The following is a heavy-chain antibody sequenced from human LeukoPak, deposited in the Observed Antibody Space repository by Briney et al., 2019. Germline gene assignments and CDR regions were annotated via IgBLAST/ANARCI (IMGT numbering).Heavy chain of an antibody. D-gene: IGHD6-19*01. J-gene: IGHJ4*02. Sequence: GGSLRLSCAASGFTFSSYGIHWVRQAPGKGLEWVAVIWSDGSNKYYTDFVKGRFTISRDNSKNTLYLQMNSLRVEDTAVYYCARDRSSRALDYWGQGTLVTVSS. CDR1: GFTFSSYG. CDR3: ARDRSSRALDY. CDR2: IWSDGSNK. V-gene: IGHV3-33*01.